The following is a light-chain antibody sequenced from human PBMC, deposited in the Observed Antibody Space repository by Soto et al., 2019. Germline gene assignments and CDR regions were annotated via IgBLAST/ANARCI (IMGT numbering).Light chain of an antibody. Sequence: QSVLTQPPSVSGAPGQRVTISCTGSSSNIGAGYDVHWYQQLPGTAPKVFIYGNSNRPSGVPDRFSGSKSGTSASLAITGLQAEDEADYYCQSYDTSLSGSVFGGGTKLNVL. V-gene: IGLV1-40*01. CDR1: SSNIGAGYD. CDR3: QSYDTSLSGSV. CDR2: GNS. J-gene: IGLJ2*01.